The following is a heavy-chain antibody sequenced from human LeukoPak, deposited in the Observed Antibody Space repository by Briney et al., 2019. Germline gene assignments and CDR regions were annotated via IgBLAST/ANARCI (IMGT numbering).Heavy chain of an antibody. CDR3: ARDVEYSSSPTFDY. D-gene: IGHD6-6*01. Sequence: SVKVSCKASGGTFSSYAISWVRQAPGQGLEWMGGIIPIFGTANYAQKFQGRVTITADGSTSTAYMELSSLRSEDTAVYYCARDVEYSSSPTFDYWGQGTLVTVSS. J-gene: IGHJ4*02. CDR2: IIPIFGTA. V-gene: IGHV1-69*13. CDR1: GGTFSSYA.